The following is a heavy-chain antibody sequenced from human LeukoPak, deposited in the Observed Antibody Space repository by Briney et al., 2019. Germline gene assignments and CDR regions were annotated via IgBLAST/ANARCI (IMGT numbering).Heavy chain of an antibody. D-gene: IGHD3-22*01. CDR3: ASLRITMIVDDAFDI. CDR1: GFTFSSYS. J-gene: IGHJ3*02. CDR2: ISSSSSYI. V-gene: IGHV3-21*01. Sequence: GGSLRLSCAASGFTFSSYSMNWGRQAPGKGLEWVSSISSSSSYIYYADSVKGRFTISRDNAKNSLYLQMNSLRAEDTAVYYCASLRITMIVDDAFDIWGQGTMVTVSS.